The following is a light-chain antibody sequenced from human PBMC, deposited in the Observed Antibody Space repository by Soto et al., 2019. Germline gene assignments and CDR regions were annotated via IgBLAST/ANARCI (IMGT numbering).Light chain of an antibody. V-gene: IGKV1-5*01. Sequence: DIQMSQSASTLSASVGDPVTITCRASESIDNWLAWYQQKPGKAPKLLIFATSTLQSGVPSRFSGSGSGTEFTLTISSLQPDDFATYYCQQYKSYWTFGQGTKVDIK. J-gene: IGKJ1*01. CDR3: QQYKSYWT. CDR1: ESIDNW. CDR2: ATS.